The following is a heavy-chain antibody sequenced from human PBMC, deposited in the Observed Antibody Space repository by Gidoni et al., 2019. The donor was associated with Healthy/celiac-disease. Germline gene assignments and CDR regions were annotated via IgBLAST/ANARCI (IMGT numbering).Heavy chain of an antibody. V-gene: IGHV3-21*01. CDR3: ARAHCSSTSCQSSFPPPFSYYFDY. J-gene: IGHJ4*02. Sequence: EVQLVESGGGMVKPGGALRLSCAASGFTFSSYSMNWVRQAPGKGLEWVSSISSSRIYIHSADSVKGRFTISRDNAKNSLYLQMNSLRAEDTAVYYCARAHCSSTSCQSSFPPPFSYYFDYWGQGTLVTVSS. D-gene: IGHD2-2*01. CDR1: GFTFSSYS. CDR2: ISSSRIYI.